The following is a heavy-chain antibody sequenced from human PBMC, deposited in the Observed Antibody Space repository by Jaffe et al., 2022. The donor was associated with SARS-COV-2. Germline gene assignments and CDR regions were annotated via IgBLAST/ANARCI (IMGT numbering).Heavy chain of an antibody. J-gene: IGHJ6*02. V-gene: IGHV3-11*01. CDR3: ARYENPMIVVVRGIYYYGMDV. D-gene: IGHD3-22*01. CDR1: GFTFSDYY. CDR2: ISSSGSTI. Sequence: QVQLVESGGGLVKPGGSLRLSCAASGFTFSDYYMSWIRQAPGKGLEWVSYISSSGSTIYYADSVKGRFTISRDNAKNSLYLQMNSLRAEDTAVYYCARYENPMIVVVRGIYYYGMDVWGQGTTVTVSS.